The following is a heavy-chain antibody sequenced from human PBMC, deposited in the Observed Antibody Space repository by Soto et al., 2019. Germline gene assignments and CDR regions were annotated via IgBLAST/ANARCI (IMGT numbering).Heavy chain of an antibody. Sequence: GGSLRLSCGASGFSFSAYAMGLVRQAPGKGLEWVSSISGSGSYTYYTDSVKGRFTISRDNSKNTLYLEMNSLIAEDMAVYYCVKEKVRPFDYWGQGTQVTVSS. CDR3: VKEKVRPFDY. CDR1: GFSFSAYA. V-gene: IGHV3-23*01. CDR2: ISGSGSYT. J-gene: IGHJ4*02.